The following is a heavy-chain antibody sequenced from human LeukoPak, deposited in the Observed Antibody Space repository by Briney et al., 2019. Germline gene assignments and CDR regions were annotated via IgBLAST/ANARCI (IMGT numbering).Heavy chain of an antibody. CDR3: ARAHSSGWYHYFDY. D-gene: IGHD6-19*01. V-gene: IGHV4-4*02. CDR2: IYHSGST. CDR1: GGSISSSNW. Sequence: PSGTLSLTCAVSGGSISSSNWWSWVRQPPGKGLEWIGEIYHSGSTNYNPSLKSRITISVDKSKNQFSLKLSSVTAADTAVYYCARAHSSGWYHYFDYWGQGTLVTVSS. J-gene: IGHJ4*02.